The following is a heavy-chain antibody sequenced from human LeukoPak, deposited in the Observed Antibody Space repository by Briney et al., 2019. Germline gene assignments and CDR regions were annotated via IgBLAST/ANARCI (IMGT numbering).Heavy chain of an antibody. CDR2: INHSGST. Sequence: PSETLSLTCAVYGGSFSGYYWSWIRQPPGKGLEWIGEINHSGSTNYNPSLKSRVTISVDTSKNQSSLKLSSVTAADTAVYYCARGGLYYFDYWGQGALVTVSS. V-gene: IGHV4-34*01. CDR1: GGSFSGYY. J-gene: IGHJ4*02. CDR3: ARGGLYYFDY.